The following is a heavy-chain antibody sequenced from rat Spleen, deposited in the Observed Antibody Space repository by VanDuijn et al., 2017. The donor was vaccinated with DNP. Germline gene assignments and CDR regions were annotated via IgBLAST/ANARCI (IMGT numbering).Heavy chain of an antibody. Sequence: EVQLVESGGGLVQPGRSLKLSCAASGFTFSDYYMAWVRQAPTKGLEWVAYISYDGGSTYYGDSVKGRFTISRDNAKSTLYLQMNSLRSEDMATYYCARPNCYAGSYPHYWGQGVMVTVSS. D-gene: IGHD1-12*02. CDR2: ISYDGGST. CDR1: GFTFSDYY. V-gene: IGHV5-22*01. CDR3: ARPNCYAGSYPHY. J-gene: IGHJ2*01.